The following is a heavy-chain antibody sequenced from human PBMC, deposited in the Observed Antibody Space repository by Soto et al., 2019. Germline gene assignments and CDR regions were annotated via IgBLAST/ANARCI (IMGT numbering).Heavy chain of an antibody. D-gene: IGHD1-1*01. J-gene: IGHJ4*02. CDR3: ALKTIGMTNGYDY. V-gene: IGHV1-46*01. CDR1: GYTFTNYY. CDR2: INPRGEST. Sequence: ASVKVSCKASGYTFTNYYMHWVRQAPGQGLEWMGMINPRGESTSYAQKFRGRVTVTRDTSTTTVYMELTRLRSEDTAVYYCALKTIGMTNGYDYWGQGTLVTVSS.